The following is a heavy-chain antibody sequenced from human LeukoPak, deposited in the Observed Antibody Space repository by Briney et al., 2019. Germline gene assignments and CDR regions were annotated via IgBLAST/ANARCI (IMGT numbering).Heavy chain of an antibody. V-gene: IGHV3-53*01. CDR1: GFPFGSHA. CDR3: ARDSAGNQYSSGNFDL. CDR2: LYAGGES. D-gene: IGHD3-10*01. J-gene: IGHJ4*02. Sequence: GGSLRLSCAASGFPFGSHAMKWVRQAPGKGLEWVSVLYAGGESYYADSVLGRFTISRDNSNNTVFLEMNSLTADDTAVYFCARDSAGNQYSSGNFDLWGQGTLVTVSS.